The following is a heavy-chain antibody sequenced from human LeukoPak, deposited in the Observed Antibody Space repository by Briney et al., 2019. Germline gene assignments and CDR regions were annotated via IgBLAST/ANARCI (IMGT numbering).Heavy chain of an antibody. CDR2: IHPSGGST. V-gene: IGHV1-46*01. CDR3: ASRTYCGGDCLYAFDI. D-gene: IGHD2-21*02. CDR1: GYTFTSYY. J-gene: IGHJ3*02. Sequence: ASVKVSCKASGYTFTSYYMHWVRQAPGQGLEWMGIIHPSGGSTSYAQKFQGRVTMTRDTSTSTVYMELSSLRSEGTAVYYCASRTYCGGDCLYAFDIWGQGTMVTVSS.